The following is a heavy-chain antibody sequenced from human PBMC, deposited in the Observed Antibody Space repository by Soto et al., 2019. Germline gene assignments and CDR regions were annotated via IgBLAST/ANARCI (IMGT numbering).Heavy chain of an antibody. J-gene: IGHJ6*02. CDR1: GGSISSYY. V-gene: IGHV4-59*01. CDR3: ARVSWYCSGGSCLPPYYYGMDV. CDR2: IYYSGST. D-gene: IGHD2-15*01. Sequence: SETLSLTCAVSGGSISSYYWSWIRQPPGKGLEWIGYIYYSGSTNYNPSLKSRVTISVDTSKNRFSLKLSSVTAADTAVYYCARVSWYCSGGSCLPPYYYGMDVWGQGTTVTVSS.